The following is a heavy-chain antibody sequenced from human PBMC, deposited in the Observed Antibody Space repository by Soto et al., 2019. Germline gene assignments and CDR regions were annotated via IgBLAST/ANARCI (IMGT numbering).Heavy chain of an antibody. CDR1: GGSISSSNW. CDR3: ARVCLSPLWLQTSLDYVEY. Sequence: PSYTLSLTCAVSGGSISSSNWWSWGRQPPGQGLEWIGEIYHSGSTNYNPSLKSRVTISVDKSKNQFSLKMSSVTAADTAVYYCARVCLSPLWLQTSLDYVEYWGQGNRGT. J-gene: IGHJ4*02. CDR2: IYHSGST. D-gene: IGHD5-18*01. V-gene: IGHV4-4*02.